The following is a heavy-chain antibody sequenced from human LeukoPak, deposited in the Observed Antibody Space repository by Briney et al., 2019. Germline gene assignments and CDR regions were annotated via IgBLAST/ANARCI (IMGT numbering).Heavy chain of an antibody. CDR1: GGSISSYY. CDR2: IYYSGST. Sequence: SETLSLTCTVSGGSISSYYWSWIRQPPGKGLEWIGYIYYSGSTNYNPSLKSRVTISVDTSKNQFSLKLSSVTAADTAVYYCARQIIAAADPYYFGYWGQGTLVTVSS. CDR3: ARQIIAAADPYYFGY. J-gene: IGHJ4*02. D-gene: IGHD6-13*01. V-gene: IGHV4-59*08.